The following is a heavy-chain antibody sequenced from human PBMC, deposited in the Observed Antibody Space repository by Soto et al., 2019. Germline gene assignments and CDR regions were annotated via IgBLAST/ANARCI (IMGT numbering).Heavy chain of an antibody. V-gene: IGHV1-69*13. J-gene: IGHJ6*02. D-gene: IGHD3-3*01. CDR1: GGTFRSYA. Sequence: SVKVSCKASGGTFRSYAINWVRQAPGQGLELMGGIIPIFGTANYAQKFQGRVTITADESTSTAYMELSSLRSEDTAVYYCARPYTIFGVVNSVGYYYYGMDVWGQ. CDR3: ARPYTIFGVVNSVGYYYYGMDV. CDR2: IIPIFGTA.